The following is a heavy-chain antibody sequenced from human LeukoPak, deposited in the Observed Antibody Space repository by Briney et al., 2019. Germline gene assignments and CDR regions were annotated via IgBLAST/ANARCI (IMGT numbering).Heavy chain of an antibody. CDR3: AKDTGSPADAITMEDNAFDI. D-gene: IGHD3-3*01. CDR2: ISWSSGII. J-gene: IGHJ3*02. Sequence: GRSLRLSCAASGFIFDDHGMHWVRQAPGKGLEWVSGISWSSGIIGYADSVKGRFTISRVNAKNSLYLQMESLRAEDTAVYYCAKDTGSPADAITMEDNAFDIWGQGTMVTVSS. CDR1: GFIFDDHG. V-gene: IGHV3-9*01.